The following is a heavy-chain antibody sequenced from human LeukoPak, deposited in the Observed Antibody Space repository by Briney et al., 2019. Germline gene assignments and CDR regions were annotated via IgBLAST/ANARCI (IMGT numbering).Heavy chain of an antibody. J-gene: IGHJ3*02. CDR1: GFSLNTSGVG. Sequence: SGPTLVNPTQTLTLTCTFSGFSLNTSGVGVGWIRQPPGKALEWLALIYWNDDRRYSPSLKSRLTITKDTSKNLVVLTMTNMDPVDTATYYCAHRLPDGRVRCAFDIWGQGTMVTVSS. CDR2: IYWNDDR. D-gene: IGHD1-14*01. CDR3: AHRLPDGRVRCAFDI. V-gene: IGHV2-5*01.